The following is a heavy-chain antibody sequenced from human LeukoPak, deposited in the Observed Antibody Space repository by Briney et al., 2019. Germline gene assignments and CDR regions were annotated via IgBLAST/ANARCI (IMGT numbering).Heavy chain of an antibody. J-gene: IGHJ4*02. CDR2: IQRTSEGGTT. CDR3: TTDWFFY. D-gene: IGHD3-10*01. CDR1: GLDFNKAW. V-gene: IGHV3-15*01. Sequence: GGTLRLSCAASGLDFNKAWMSWVRQVPGKGLEWVGRIQRTSEGGTTDYAALVKGRFTISRDDSKNTLFLQMSSLKIEDTAVYYCTTDWFFYWGQGTLVTVSS.